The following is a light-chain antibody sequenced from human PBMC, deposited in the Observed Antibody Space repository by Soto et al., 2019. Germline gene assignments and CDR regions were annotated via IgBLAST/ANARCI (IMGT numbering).Light chain of an antibody. V-gene: IGKV1-27*01. J-gene: IGKJ1*01. CDR3: QKYNSEPWK. CDR1: QGISNY. Sequence: DIQMTRSLSSLSASVLYIVNITCRASQGISNYLAWYQQTPGKVPRLLIFAASTLQSGAPSRFRGAGSETDFTLTINGLQPEDVATYYCQKYNSEPWKFGQGTKVAI. CDR2: AAS.